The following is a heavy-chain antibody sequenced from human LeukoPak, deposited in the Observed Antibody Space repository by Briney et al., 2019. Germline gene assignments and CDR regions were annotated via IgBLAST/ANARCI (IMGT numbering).Heavy chain of an antibody. Sequence: ASVKVSCKASGYTFADYYMNWVRQAPGQGLEWMGWINPDSGGTNYAQKFQGRVTMTRDTSIRTAYMELSRLRSDDTAVYYCARVLFYSSGNKSNRVDYWGQGTLVTVSS. J-gene: IGHJ4*02. D-gene: IGHD6-19*01. CDR1: GYTFADYY. CDR3: ARVLFYSSGNKSNRVDY. CDR2: INPDSGGT. V-gene: IGHV1-2*02.